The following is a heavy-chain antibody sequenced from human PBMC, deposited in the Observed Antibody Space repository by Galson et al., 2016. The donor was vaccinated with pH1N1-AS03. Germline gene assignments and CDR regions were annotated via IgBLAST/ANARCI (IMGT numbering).Heavy chain of an antibody. J-gene: IGHJ4*02. CDR1: GFSLTTTAVG. CDR2: IYWNDDN. V-gene: IGHV2-5*01. CDR3: GNGSGWFHDY. D-gene: IGHD6-19*01. Sequence: PALVKPTQTLTLTCTFSGFSLTTTAVGVGWFRHPPGKALEWLALIYWNDDNRYSPSLKNRLTFTKDTSKNQVVLIVTDMDAVDTATYDRGNGSGWFHDYWGQGIMVSVSS.